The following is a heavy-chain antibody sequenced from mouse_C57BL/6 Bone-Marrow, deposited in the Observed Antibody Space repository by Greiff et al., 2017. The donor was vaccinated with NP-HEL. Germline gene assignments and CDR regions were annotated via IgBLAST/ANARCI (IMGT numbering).Heavy chain of an antibody. CDR1: GFTFSDYY. V-gene: IGHV5-12*01. Sequence: EVQGVESGGGLVQPGGSLKLSCAASGFTFSDYYMYWVRQTPEKRLEWVAYISNGGGSTYYPDTVKGRFTISRDNAKNTLYLQMIRLKSEDTAMYYCARGITTVVAHWYFDVWGTGTTVTVSS. J-gene: IGHJ1*03. CDR2: ISNGGGST. CDR3: ARGITTVVAHWYFDV. D-gene: IGHD1-1*01.